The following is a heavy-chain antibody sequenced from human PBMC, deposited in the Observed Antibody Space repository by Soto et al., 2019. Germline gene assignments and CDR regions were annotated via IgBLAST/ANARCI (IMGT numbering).Heavy chain of an antibody. CDR3: ASVTFGGIVLAH. J-gene: IGHJ4*02. CDR1: AASFSKYY. CDR2: IYFNGNT. Sequence: ASETLSLTCTVSAASFSKYYLTWIRQPPGKGLEWIGYIYFNGNTKYNPSLEGRLTISIDTSKKEFSLKLTSVTAADAAVYYCASVTFGGIVLAHWGQGTLVTVYS. V-gene: IGHV4-59*01. D-gene: IGHD3-16*01.